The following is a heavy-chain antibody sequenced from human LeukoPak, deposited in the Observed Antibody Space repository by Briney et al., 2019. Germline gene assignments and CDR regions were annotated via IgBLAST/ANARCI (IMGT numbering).Heavy chain of an antibody. CDR1: GYTLTELS. J-gene: IGHJ3*02. CDR3: ATAIYGGNSGFDMGAFDI. Sequence: ASVKVSCKVSGYTLTELSMHWVRQAPGKGLEWMGGFDPEDGETIYAQKFQGRVTMTEDTSTDTAYMELSSLRSEDTAVYYCATAIYGGNSGFDMGAFDIWGQGTMVTVSS. D-gene: IGHD4-23*01. CDR2: FDPEDGET. V-gene: IGHV1-24*01.